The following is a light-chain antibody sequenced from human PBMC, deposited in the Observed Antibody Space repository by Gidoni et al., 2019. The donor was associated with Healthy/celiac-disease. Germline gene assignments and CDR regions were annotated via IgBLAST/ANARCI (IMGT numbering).Light chain of an antibody. CDR2: DAS. CDR3: QQRSNWPPMYT. CDR1: QSVSSY. Sequence: EIVLTQYPATLSLSPGARATLSCRARQSVSSYLAWYQQKPGQAPRLLIYDASSRAPGIPARFSGSGSGTDFTLTISSLEPEDFAVYYCQQRSNWPPMYTVXXXTKLEIK. J-gene: IGKJ2*01. V-gene: IGKV3-11*01.